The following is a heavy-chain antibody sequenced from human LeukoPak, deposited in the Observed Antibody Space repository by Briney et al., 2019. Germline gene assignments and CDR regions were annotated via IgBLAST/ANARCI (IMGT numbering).Heavy chain of an antibody. V-gene: IGHV3-49*04. D-gene: IGHD5-12*01. CDR3: TRERIVATIAYYYMDV. Sequence: GRSLRLSCTASGFTSGDYAMSWVRQAPGKGLEWVGFIRSKAYGGTTEYAASVKGRFTISRDDSKSIAYLQMNSLKTEDTAVYYCTRERIVATIAYYYMDVWGKGTTVTVSS. CDR1: GFTSGDYA. CDR2: IRSKAYGGTT. J-gene: IGHJ6*03.